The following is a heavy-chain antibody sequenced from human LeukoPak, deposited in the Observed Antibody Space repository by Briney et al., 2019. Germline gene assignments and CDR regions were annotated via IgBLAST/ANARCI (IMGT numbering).Heavy chain of an antibody. CDR3: ARLGFSSGFFDY. V-gene: IGHV3-30*04. CDR2: ISHDGSNK. CDR1: RFTFSSYA. Sequence: PGGSLRLSCAASRFTFSSYAMHWVRQAPGKGLEWVAVISHDGSNKYYADSVKGRFTISRDNAKNSVYLQIHSLRAEDTALYYCARLGFSSGFFDYWGQGTLVTVSS. J-gene: IGHJ4*02. D-gene: IGHD3-10*01.